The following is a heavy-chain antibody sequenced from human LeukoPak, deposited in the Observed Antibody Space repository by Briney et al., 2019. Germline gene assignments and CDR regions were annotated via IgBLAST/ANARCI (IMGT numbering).Heavy chain of an antibody. J-gene: IGHJ4*02. D-gene: IGHD3-9*01. CDR2: INPNSGGT. CDR1: VYPFTGYY. V-gene: IGHV1-2*02. Sequence: ASVELSCKASVYPFTGYYTHWVRQAPGQGLEWMGWINPNSGGTNYAQKFQGRVTMTRDTSISTAYMELSRLRSDDAAVYYCARTGNTYYDILTGYHDYWGQGTLVTVSS. CDR3: ARTGNTYYDILTGYHDY.